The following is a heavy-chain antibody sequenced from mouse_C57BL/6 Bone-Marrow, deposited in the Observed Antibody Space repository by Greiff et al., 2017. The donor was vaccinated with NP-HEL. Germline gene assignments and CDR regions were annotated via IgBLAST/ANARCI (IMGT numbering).Heavy chain of an antibody. CDR2: IDPSDSYT. CDR1: GYTFTSYW. J-gene: IGHJ2*01. Sequence: VKLMESGAELVMPGASVKLSCKASGYTFTSYWMHWVKQRPGQGLEWIGEIDPSDSYTNYNQKFKGKSTLTVDKSSSTAYMQLSSLTSEDSAVYYCAREGPYVYFDYWGQGTTLTVSS. V-gene: IGHV1-69*01. CDR3: AREGPYVYFDY.